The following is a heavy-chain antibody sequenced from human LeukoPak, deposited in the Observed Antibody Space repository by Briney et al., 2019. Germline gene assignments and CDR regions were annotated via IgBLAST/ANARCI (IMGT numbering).Heavy chain of an antibody. J-gene: IGHJ4*02. V-gene: IGHV5-51*01. Sequence: TGESLKISCKGSGYSFTSYWIGLVRQMPGKGLEWMGIIYPGDSDTRYSPSFQGQVTMSADKSITTAYLQWSSLKASDTAMYYCASVARRVYVEYYFDYGGQGTLVTVSS. D-gene: IGHD2-8*01. CDR2: IYPGDSDT. CDR3: ASVARRVYVEYYFDY. CDR1: GYSFTSYW.